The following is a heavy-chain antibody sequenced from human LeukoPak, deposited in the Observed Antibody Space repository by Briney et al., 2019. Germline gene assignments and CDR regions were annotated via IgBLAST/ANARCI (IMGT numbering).Heavy chain of an antibody. D-gene: IGHD1-14*01. CDR1: GGSISSYY. Sequence: SETLSLTCTVSGGSISSYYWNWIRQPPGKGLEWIGYIYYSGSTNYNPSLKSRVTISVDTSKNQFSLKLSSVPAADTAVYYCARVPELGYFDYWGQGTLVTVSS. V-gene: IGHV4-59*12. CDR2: IYYSGST. J-gene: IGHJ4*02. CDR3: ARVPELGYFDY.